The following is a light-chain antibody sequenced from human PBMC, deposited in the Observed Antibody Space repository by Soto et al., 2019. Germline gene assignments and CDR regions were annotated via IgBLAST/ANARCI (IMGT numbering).Light chain of an antibody. CDR3: HQYNNFWT. J-gene: IGKJ1*01. V-gene: IGKV3-15*01. Sequence: EIVMTQSPATLSVSPGERATLSCRASQSVSSNLAWYQQKPGQAPRLLIYGASTRATGIPARFSGSGSGTEFTLTISSLKSEDFAVYYCHQYNNFWTFGQGTKVEIK. CDR2: GAS. CDR1: QSVSSN.